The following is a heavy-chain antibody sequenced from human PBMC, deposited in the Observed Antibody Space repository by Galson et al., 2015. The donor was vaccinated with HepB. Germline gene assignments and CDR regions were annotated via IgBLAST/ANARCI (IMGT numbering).Heavy chain of an antibody. V-gene: IGHV1-8*01. CDR1: GHIFSSYE. CDR3: AARADY. Sequence: SVKVSCKASGHIFSSYEIRWVRQAPGQGLEWMGWINPNSGHTAYAQKFQSRVTMTRDTSISTAYMELTSLTSEDTAVYYCAARADYWGQGTLVTVSS. J-gene: IGHJ4*02. CDR2: INPNSGHT.